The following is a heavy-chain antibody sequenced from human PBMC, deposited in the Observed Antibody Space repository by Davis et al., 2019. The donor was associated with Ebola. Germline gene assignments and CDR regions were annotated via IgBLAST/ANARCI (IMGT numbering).Heavy chain of an antibody. V-gene: IGHV1-3*01. J-gene: IGHJ3*02. CDR1: GYTFTSYA. Sequence: ASVKVSCKASGYTFTSYAIHWVRQAPGQGLEWMGWINADNGDTKNSQKFQGRITINRDTSATTAYMELSSLTSEDTAVYYCARDEDIWGQGTLVTVPS. CDR3: ARDEDI. CDR2: INADNGDT.